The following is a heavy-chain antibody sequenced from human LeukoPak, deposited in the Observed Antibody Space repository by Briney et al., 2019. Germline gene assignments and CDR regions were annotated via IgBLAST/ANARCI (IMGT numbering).Heavy chain of an antibody. D-gene: IGHD3-22*01. Sequence: SETLSLTCTVSGYSISSGYYWGWIRQPPGKGLEWIGSIYHSGSTYYNPSLKSRVTISVDTSKNQFSLKLSSVTAADTAVYYCAREDSSGYSGHDYWGQGTLVTVSS. CDR2: IYHSGST. V-gene: IGHV4-38-2*02. J-gene: IGHJ4*02. CDR3: AREDSSGYSGHDY. CDR1: GYSISSGYY.